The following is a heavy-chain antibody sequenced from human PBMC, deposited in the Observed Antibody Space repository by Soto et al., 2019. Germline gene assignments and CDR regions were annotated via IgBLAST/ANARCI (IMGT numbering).Heavy chain of an antibody. CDR2: ISYAVSNI. CDR1: EFTFSTYA. D-gene: IGHD4-17*01. CDR3: ARVSLYGDYGAGDY. J-gene: IGHJ4*02. Sequence: QVHLVEFGGGVVQPGRSLRLSCVASEFTFSTYAMHWVRQAPGKGLEWVALISYAVSNIYCADSVKGRFSISRDDSMNTLFLQMDSLRPEDTAIYFCARVSLYGDYGAGDYWGQGTLVTVAS. V-gene: IGHV3-30-3*01.